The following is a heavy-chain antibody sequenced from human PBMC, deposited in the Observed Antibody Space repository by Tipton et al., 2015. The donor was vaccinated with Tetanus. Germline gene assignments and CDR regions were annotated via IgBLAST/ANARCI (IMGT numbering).Heavy chain of an antibody. CDR2: IYSGGST. CDR1: EFTVRSNY. V-gene: IGHV3-66*01. CDR3: ARDAPDHGDYASFDY. J-gene: IGHJ4*02. Sequence: SLRLSCAASEFTVRSNYMSWVRQAPGKGLEWVSIIYSGGSTYSADSVKGRFTISTDNSKNTLYLQMNSLRAEDTAVYYCARDAPDHGDYASFDYWGQGTLVTVSS. D-gene: IGHD4-17*01.